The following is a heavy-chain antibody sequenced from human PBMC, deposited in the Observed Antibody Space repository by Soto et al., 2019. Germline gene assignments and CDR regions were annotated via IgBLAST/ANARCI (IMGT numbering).Heavy chain of an antibody. D-gene: IGHD2-2*02. CDR2: IYYSGST. Sequence: PSETLSLTCTVSGGSISSYYWSWIRQPPGKGLEWIGYIYYSGSTNYNPSLKSRVTISVDTSKNQFSLKLSSVTSVDTAVFYCARLLGYCSITSCYISWFDPWGQGTLVTVPS. CDR3: ARLLGYCSITSCYISWFDP. J-gene: IGHJ5*02. CDR1: GGSISSYY. V-gene: IGHV4-59*01.